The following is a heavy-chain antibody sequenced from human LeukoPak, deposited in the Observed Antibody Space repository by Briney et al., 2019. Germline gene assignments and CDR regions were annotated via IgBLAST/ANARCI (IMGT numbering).Heavy chain of an antibody. Sequence: GGSLRLSCAASGYTFSSYAMHWVRQAPGEGLEWVAVISYDGSNEYYAGSVKGLFTISRDNSRNTLYLQMNSLRPEDTAVYYCTRNPYGDYPFDYWGQGTLVTVSS. V-gene: IGHV3-30-3*01. D-gene: IGHD4-17*01. J-gene: IGHJ4*02. CDR3: TRNPYGDYPFDY. CDR2: ISYDGSNE. CDR1: GYTFSSYA.